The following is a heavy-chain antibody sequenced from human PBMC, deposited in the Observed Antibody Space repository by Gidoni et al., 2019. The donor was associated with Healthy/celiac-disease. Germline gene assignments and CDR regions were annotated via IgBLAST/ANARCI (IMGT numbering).Heavy chain of an antibody. D-gene: IGHD6-6*01. CDR2: ISYDGSNK. J-gene: IGHJ4*02. Sequence: LEWVADISYDGSNKYCADSVKGRVTISRDNSKNTLYLQMNSLKAEDTAVYYCARGYSSSSEIDYWGQGTLVTVSS. CDR3: ARGYSSSSEIDY. V-gene: IGHV3-30-3*01.